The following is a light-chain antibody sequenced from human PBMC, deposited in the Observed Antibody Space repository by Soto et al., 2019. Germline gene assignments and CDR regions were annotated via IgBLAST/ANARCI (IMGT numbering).Light chain of an antibody. CDR2: DVN. Sequence: QSVLTQPRSVSGSLGQSVTISCTGTSSDVGGYNYVSWYQQHPGKAPKLMIYDVNKWPSGVPDRFSGSKSGNTASLTISGLQAEDEADYHCCSYAGSHTPWVFGGGTKLTVL. CDR1: SSDVGGYNY. CDR3: CSYAGSHTPWV. J-gene: IGLJ3*02. V-gene: IGLV2-11*01.